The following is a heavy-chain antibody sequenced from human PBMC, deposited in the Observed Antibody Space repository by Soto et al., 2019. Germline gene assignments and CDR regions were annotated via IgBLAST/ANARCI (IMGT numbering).Heavy chain of an antibody. CDR3: ARIPVYQPLDY. Sequence: EVQLLESGGGLVQPGGSLRLSCAASGFPFSNYAMSWVRQAPGKGLEWVSAITGSGDNTYYADSLKGRFTISRDNSRDTLYLQMNSLRVEDTAVYYCARIPVYQPLDYWGQGTLVTVSS. D-gene: IGHD2-2*01. V-gene: IGHV3-23*01. CDR1: GFPFSNYA. J-gene: IGHJ4*02. CDR2: ITGSGDNT.